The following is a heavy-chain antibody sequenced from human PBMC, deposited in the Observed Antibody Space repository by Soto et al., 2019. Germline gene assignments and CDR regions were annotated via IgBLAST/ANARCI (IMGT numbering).Heavy chain of an antibody. CDR2: INGYNGNT. J-gene: IGHJ4*02. CDR1: GYTFINYG. V-gene: IGHV1-18*01. CDR3: ARGDSPVQFDY. Sequence: QVQLVQSGAEMRKPGASVKVSCKTSGYTFINYGISWVRQAPGQGLAWMGWINGYNGNTNYAQNFQGRVAMTTDTYTSTVYMELRNLRSDDTAVYYCARGDSPVQFDYWGQGTLVTVSS. D-gene: IGHD4-4*01.